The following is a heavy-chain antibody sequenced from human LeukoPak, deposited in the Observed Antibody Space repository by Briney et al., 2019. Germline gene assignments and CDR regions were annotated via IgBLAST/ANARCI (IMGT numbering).Heavy chain of an antibody. V-gene: IGHV1-8*03. CDR3: TTFDY. J-gene: IGHJ4*02. CDR2: MNPNSGNT. CDR1: GYTFTGYY. Sequence: ASVKVSCKASGYTFTGYYMHWVRQASAQGLEWMGWMNPNSGNTGYAQKFQGRVTITRDMSMSTVYMELSSLRSEDAAVFYCTTFDYWGQGTLVTVSS. D-gene: IGHD1-1*01.